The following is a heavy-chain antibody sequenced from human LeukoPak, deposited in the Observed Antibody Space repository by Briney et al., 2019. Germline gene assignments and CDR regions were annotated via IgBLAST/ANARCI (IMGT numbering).Heavy chain of an antibody. CDR2: IYHSGST. V-gene: IGHV4-38-2*01. Sequence: PSETLSLTCAVSGYSINSDYYWGWIRQPPGKGLEWIGSIYHSGSTYYNPSLKSRVTISVDTSKNQFSLKLSAVPAAYTAAYYCARGRGDSPSSNPFYYYYMDVWGKGTTVTVSS. CDR1: GYSINSDYY. D-gene: IGHD6-6*01. CDR3: ARGRGDSPSSNPFYYYYMDV. J-gene: IGHJ6*03.